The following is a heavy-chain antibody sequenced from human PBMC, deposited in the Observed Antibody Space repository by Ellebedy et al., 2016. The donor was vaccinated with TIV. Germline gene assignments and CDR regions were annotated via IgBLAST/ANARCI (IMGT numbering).Heavy chain of an antibody. CDR2: IYYSGST. V-gene: IGHV4-59*08. D-gene: IGHD5-18*01. CDR3: ARLRSYGPIDY. Sequence: MPSETLSLTCAVYGGSFSGYYWSWIRQPPGKGLEWIGYIYYSGSTNYNPSLKSRVTISVDTSKNQFSLKLSSVTAADTAVYYCARLRSYGPIDYWGQGTLVTVSS. J-gene: IGHJ4*02. CDR1: GGSFSGYY.